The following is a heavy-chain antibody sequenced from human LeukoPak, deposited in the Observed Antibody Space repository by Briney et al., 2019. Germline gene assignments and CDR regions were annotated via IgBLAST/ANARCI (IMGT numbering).Heavy chain of an antibody. CDR2: IGTAGDT. D-gene: IGHD4-23*01. V-gene: IGHV3-13*01. CDR1: GFTFSSYD. Sequence: GGSLRLSCAASGFTFSSYDMHWVRHATGKGLEWVSAIGTAGDTYYPGSVKGRFTISRENAKNSLYLQMNSLRGGDTAVYYCARGLQRGGNHQGAFDIWGQGTMVTVSS. J-gene: IGHJ3*02. CDR3: ARGLQRGGNHQGAFDI.